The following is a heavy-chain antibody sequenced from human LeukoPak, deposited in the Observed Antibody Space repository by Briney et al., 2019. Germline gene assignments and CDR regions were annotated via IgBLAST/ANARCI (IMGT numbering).Heavy chain of an antibody. D-gene: IGHD2-2*01. CDR3: ASSSIWNQYYGMDV. CDR1: GGSISSYY. V-gene: IGHV4-4*07. Sequence: SETLSLTCTVSGGSISSYYWSWIRQPAGKGLEWIGRIYTSGSTNYNPSLKSRVTMSVDTSKNQFSLKLSSVTAADTAVYHCASSSIWNQYYGMDVWGQGTTVTVSS. CDR2: IYTSGST. J-gene: IGHJ6*02.